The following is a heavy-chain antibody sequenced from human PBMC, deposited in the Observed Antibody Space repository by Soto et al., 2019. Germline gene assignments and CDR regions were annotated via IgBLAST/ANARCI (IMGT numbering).Heavy chain of an antibody. D-gene: IGHD3-10*01. CDR3: AKKVNSGPGSQYFDY. CDR2: FRTSGDGGTT. CDR1: GFTFSSYS. Sequence: GSLRLSCAASGFTFSSYSMSWVRQAPGKGLEWVSGFRTSGDGGTTYYADSVKGRFTISRDNSKNMLFLQMNSLRAEDTAIYYCAKKVNSGPGSQYFDYWGQGTLVTVSS. V-gene: IGHV3-23*01. J-gene: IGHJ4*02.